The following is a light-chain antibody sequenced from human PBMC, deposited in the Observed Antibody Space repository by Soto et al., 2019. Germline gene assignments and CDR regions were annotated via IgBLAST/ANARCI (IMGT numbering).Light chain of an antibody. J-gene: IGLJ3*02. CDR3: NSYTSINTLV. V-gene: IGLV2-14*01. CDR1: SSDVGGYNY. Sequence: QSALTQPASVSGSPGQAITISCTGTSSDVGGYNYVSWYQHHPGKAPKLLIYEVTNRPSGVSDRFSGSKSGNTASLTSSGLQAEDEAFYYCNSYTSINTLVFGGGTKVTVL. CDR2: EVT.